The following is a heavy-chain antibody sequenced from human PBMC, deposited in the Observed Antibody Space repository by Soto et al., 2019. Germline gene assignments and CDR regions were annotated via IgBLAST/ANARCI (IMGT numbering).Heavy chain of an antibody. CDR2: INHSGST. CDR1: GWSFSGYY. CDR3: ATSTYYDFWSGYLGFDP. D-gene: IGHD3-3*01. J-gene: IGHJ5*02. V-gene: IGHV4-34*01. Sequence: LETLSLTCAFYGWSFSGYYWSWIRQPPGKGLEWIGEINHSGSTNYNPSLKSRVTISVDTSKNQFSQKLSSVTAADTAVYYCATSTYYDFWSGYLGFDPWGQGTLVTVSS.